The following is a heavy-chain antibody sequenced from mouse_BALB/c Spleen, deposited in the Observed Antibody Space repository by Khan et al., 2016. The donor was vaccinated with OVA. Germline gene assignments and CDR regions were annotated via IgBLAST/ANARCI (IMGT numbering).Heavy chain of an antibody. CDR3: ARIKKIVATYFDY. Sequence: VQVVESGAELVKAGASVKMSCKASGYTFTSYWMHWVKQRLGQGLEWFAETNPTNGRTYYNEKFKSKATLTVDKSSSTAYMLLSGPTFEDSAVYYCARIKKIVATYFDYWGQGTTRTVSS. J-gene: IGHJ2*01. CDR1: GYTFTSYW. V-gene: IGHV1S81*02. D-gene: IGHD1-1*01. CDR2: TNPTNGRT.